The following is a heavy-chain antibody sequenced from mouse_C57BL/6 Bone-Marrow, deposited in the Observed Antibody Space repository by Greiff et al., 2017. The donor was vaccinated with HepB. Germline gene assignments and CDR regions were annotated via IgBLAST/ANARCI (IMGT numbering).Heavy chain of an antibody. Sequence: EVNVVESGPGLAKPSQTLSLTCSVTGYSITSDYWNWIRKFPGKKLEYMGYISYSGSTYYNPSLKSRISITRDTSKNQYYLQLNSVTTEDTATYYCARSIYYDYGGYFDYWGQGTTLTVSS. J-gene: IGHJ2*01. D-gene: IGHD2-4*01. V-gene: IGHV3-8*01. CDR1: GYSITSDY. CDR3: ARSIYYDYGGYFDY. CDR2: ISYSGST.